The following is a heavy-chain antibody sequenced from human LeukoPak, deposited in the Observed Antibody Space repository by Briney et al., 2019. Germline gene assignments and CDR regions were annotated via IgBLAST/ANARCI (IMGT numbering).Heavy chain of an antibody. Sequence: GASVKVSCKASGGTFSSYAISWVRQAPGQGLEWMGGIIPILGTANYAQKFQGRVTITTDESTSTAYMELSSLRSEDTAVYYCARSYTAMDPGFYWGQGTLVTVSS. J-gene: IGHJ4*02. CDR2: IIPILGTA. D-gene: IGHD5-18*01. CDR1: GGTFSSYA. CDR3: ARSYTAMDPGFY. V-gene: IGHV1-69*05.